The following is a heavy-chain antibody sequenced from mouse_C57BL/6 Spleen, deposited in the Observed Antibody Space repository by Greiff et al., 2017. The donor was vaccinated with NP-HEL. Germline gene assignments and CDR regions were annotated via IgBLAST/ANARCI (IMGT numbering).Heavy chain of an antibody. J-gene: IGHJ3*01. CDR2: ISYDGSN. CDR3: ARGSNSVAWFAY. Sequence: EVKVEESGPGLVKPSQSLSLTCSVTGYSITSGYYWNWIRQFPGNKLEWMGYISYDGSNNYNPSLKNRISITRDTSKNQFFLKLNSVTTEDTATYYCARGSNSVAWFAYWGQGTLVTVSA. V-gene: IGHV3-6*01. D-gene: IGHD2-5*01. CDR1: GYSITSGYY.